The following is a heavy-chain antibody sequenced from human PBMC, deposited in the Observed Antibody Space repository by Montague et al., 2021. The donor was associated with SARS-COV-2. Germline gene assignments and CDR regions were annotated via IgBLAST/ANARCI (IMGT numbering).Heavy chain of an antibody. Sequence: SLRLSCAASGFTFSSYVMNWVRQAPGKGLEWVSYISSSGSTIYHADSVKGRFTISRDNAKNSLYPQMNSLRAEDTAVYYCARNYYDSSGYYYPFYYYGMDVWGQGTTVTVSS. V-gene: IGHV3-48*03. CDR3: ARNYYDSSGYYYPFYYYGMDV. CDR1: GFTFSSYV. CDR2: ISSSGSTI. J-gene: IGHJ6*02. D-gene: IGHD3-22*01.